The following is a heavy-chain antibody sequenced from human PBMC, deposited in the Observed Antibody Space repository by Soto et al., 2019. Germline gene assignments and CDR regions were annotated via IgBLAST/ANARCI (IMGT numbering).Heavy chain of an antibody. CDR2: ITSDGKSK. V-gene: IGHV3-74*01. D-gene: IGHD2-21*02. Sequence: PGGSLRLSCAASGFNFSNHWMRRFRQRPGEGLVWVYRITSDGKSKAYAESVKGRFAISRDNAKNTLYLQMNGLTAEDTAVYYCAREAGDWPLNWFDPWGLGTLVTVSS. CDR3: AREAGDWPLNWFDP. J-gene: IGHJ5*02. CDR1: GFNFSNHW.